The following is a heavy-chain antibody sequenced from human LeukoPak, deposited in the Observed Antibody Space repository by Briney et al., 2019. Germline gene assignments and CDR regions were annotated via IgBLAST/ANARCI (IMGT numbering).Heavy chain of an antibody. D-gene: IGHD3-9*01. CDR3: ARERDILTGYNYYYYMDV. CDR1: GGSISSYY. CDR2: IYYSGST. Sequence: SETLSLTCTVSGGSISSYYWSWIRQPPGKGLEWIGYIYYSGSTNYNPSLKSRVTISVDTSKNQFSLKLSSVTAADTAVYYCARERDILTGYNYYYYMDVWGKGTTVTISS. V-gene: IGHV4-59*01. J-gene: IGHJ6*03.